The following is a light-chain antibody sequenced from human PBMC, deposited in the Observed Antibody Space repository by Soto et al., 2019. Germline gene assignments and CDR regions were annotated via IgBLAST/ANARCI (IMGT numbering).Light chain of an antibody. CDR3: QQRNNWPLT. V-gene: IGKV3-11*01. CDR1: QSVNSY. J-gene: IGKJ3*01. CDR2: DSS. Sequence: EIVLTQSPATLSLSPGERAALSCRASQSVNSYLAWYQQKPGQAPRLLIYDSSNRATGIPARFSGSGSGTDFPLTISSLEPEDSAVYYCQQRNNWPLTFGPGTKVDIK.